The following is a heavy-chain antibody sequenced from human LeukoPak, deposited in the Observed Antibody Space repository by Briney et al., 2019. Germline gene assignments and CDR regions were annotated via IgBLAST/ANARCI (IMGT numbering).Heavy chain of an antibody. CDR3: ARWSGVVVVAATPWGFDP. CDR1: GGSISSYY. CDR2: IYYSGST. V-gene: IGHV4-59*01. Sequence: SETLSLTCTVSGGSISSYYWSWIRQPPGTGLEWIGYIYYSGSTNYNPSLKSRVTISVDTSKNQFSLKLSSVTAADTAVYYCARWSGVVVVAATPWGFDPWGQGTLVTVSS. J-gene: IGHJ5*02. D-gene: IGHD2-15*01.